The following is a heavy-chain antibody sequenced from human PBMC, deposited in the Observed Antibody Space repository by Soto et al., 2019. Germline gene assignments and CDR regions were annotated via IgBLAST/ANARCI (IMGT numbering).Heavy chain of an antibody. D-gene: IGHD3-10*01. CDR1: GFSLSTSGVG. CDR3: AHFLTMVRGYGMDV. J-gene: IGHJ6*02. V-gene: IGHV2-5*02. CDR2: FYWDDDK. Sequence: QITLKESGPTLVKPTQTLTLTCTFSGFSLSTSGVGVGWLRQPPGKALEWLGLFYWDDDKRYSPSRKSRLTITKDTSKNQVVLTMTNMDPVDTATYYCAHFLTMVRGYGMDVWGQGTTVTDSS.